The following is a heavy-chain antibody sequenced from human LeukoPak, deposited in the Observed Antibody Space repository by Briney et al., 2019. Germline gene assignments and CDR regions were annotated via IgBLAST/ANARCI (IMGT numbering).Heavy chain of an antibody. J-gene: IGHJ3*02. CDR2: IYTSGST. CDR3: ARDWYGSGSLDAFDI. V-gene: IGHV4-39*07. D-gene: IGHD3-10*01. CDR1: GGSISSSSYY. Sequence: SETLSLTCTVSGGSISSSSYYWGWIRQPPGKGLEWIGRIYTSGSTNYNPSLKSRVTMSVDTSKNQFSLKLSSVTAADTAVYYCARDWYGSGSLDAFDIWGQGTMVTVSS.